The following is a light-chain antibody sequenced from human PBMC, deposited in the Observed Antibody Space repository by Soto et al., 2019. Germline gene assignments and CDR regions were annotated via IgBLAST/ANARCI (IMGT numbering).Light chain of an antibody. CDR1: QSVGNN. Sequence: EIVMTQSPGTLSVSPGERVTISCRASQSVGNNLAWHQQKPGQAPRLVIYGASTRATGIPARFSGSGAGTDFTLTISRLEPEDFAVYYCQQYGSSPWAFGQGTKVDIK. V-gene: IGKV3-20*01. CDR3: QQYGSSPWA. CDR2: GAS. J-gene: IGKJ1*01.